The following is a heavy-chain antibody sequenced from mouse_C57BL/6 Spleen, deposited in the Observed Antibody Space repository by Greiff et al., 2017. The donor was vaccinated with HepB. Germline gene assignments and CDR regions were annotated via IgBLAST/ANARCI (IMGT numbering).Heavy chain of an antibody. Sequence: VQLQQSGAELVRPGASVTLSCKASGYTFTDYEMHWVKQTPVHGLEWIGAIDPETGGTAYHQKFKGQAILTADKSSSTAYMALRSLTSEDSAVYYWPYGFEYYAMDYWGQGTSVTVSS. CDR1: GYTFTDYE. CDR2: IDPETGGT. CDR3: PYGFEYYAMDY. V-gene: IGHV1-15*01. J-gene: IGHJ4*01. D-gene: IGHD1-1*01.